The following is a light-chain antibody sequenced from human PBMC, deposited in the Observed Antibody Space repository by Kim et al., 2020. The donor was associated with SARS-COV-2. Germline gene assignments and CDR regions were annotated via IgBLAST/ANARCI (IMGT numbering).Light chain of an antibody. V-gene: IGLV3-25*03. Sequence: PGQRDRITFSGDALPKKFAYWFHQKPGQAPFLVISKDTERPSGIPERFSGSTSGTTVTLTISGVQAEDEADYYCQSADSSDTFWVFGGGTKLTVL. CDR3: QSADSSDTFWV. J-gene: IGLJ3*02. CDR2: KDT. CDR1: ALPKKF.